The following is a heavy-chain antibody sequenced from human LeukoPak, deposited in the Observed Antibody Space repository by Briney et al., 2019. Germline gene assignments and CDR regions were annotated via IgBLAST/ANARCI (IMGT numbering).Heavy chain of an antibody. CDR3: ARFYCSSASCYTYDAFDV. Sequence: ASVKVSCKASGYTFTSYAMNWVRQAPGHGLEWMGWINTNTGNPTYAQGFTGRFVFSLDTSVSTAYLQISSLKAEDTAMYYCARFYCSSASCYTYDAFDVWGQGTMVTVSS. CDR1: GYTFTSYA. CDR2: INTNTGNP. V-gene: IGHV7-4-1*02. J-gene: IGHJ3*01. D-gene: IGHD2-2*02.